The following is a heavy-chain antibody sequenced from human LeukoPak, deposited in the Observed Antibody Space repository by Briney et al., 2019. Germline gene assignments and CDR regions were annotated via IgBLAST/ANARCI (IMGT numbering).Heavy chain of an antibody. CDR3: ASSRHYYDSSGYYPIDY. CDR2: IIPIFGTA. Sequence: SSVKVSCKASGGTFSSYAIGWVRQAPGQGLEWIGGIIPIFGTANYAQKFQGRVTITADESTSTAYMELSSLRSEDTAVYYCASSRHYYDSSGYYPIDYWGQGTLVTVSS. CDR1: GGTFSSYA. J-gene: IGHJ4*02. V-gene: IGHV1-69*13. D-gene: IGHD3-22*01.